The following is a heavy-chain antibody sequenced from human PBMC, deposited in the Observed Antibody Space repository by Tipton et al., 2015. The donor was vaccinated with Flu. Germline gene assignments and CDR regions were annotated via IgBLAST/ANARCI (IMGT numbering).Heavy chain of an antibody. CDR2: IYYSGST. V-gene: IGHV4-59*12. D-gene: IGHD3-22*01. J-gene: IGHJ6*03. CDR1: GGSISSYY. CDR3: ARRGGYYYDSSGAYYYYYYMDV. Sequence: TLSLTCTVSGGSISSYYWSWIRQPPGKGLEWIGYIYYSGSTNYNPSLKSRVTISVDTSKNQFSLKLSSVTAADTAVYYCARRGGYYYDSSGAYYYYYYMDVWGKGTTVTVSS.